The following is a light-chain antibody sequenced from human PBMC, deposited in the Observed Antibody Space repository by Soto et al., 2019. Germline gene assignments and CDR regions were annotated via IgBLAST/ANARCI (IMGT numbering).Light chain of an antibody. CDR2: EVT. CDR1: SSDIGGHNY. V-gene: IGLV2-14*01. Sequence: QSALTQPASVSGSPGQSITISCTGTSSDIGGHNYVSWYQHHPGEAPKLMIYEVTNRPPGVSARFSGSKSANTASLTISGLQAEDEADYYCTSYTSSNTLEFGGGTKLTVL. J-gene: IGLJ2*01. CDR3: TSYTSSNTLE.